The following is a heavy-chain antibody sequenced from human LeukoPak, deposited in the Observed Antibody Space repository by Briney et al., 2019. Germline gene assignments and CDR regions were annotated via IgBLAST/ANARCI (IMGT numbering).Heavy chain of an antibody. CDR2: IYYSGST. CDR1: GGSISSGGYY. V-gene: IGHV4-31*03. CDR3: ARVFRYSYGYLPFDY. Sequence: TSETLSLTCTVSGGSISSGGYYWSWIRQHPGKGLAWIGYIYYSGSTYYNPSLKSRVTISVDTSKNQFSLKLSSVTAADTAVYYCARVFRYSYGYLPFDYWGQGTLVTVSS. J-gene: IGHJ4*02. D-gene: IGHD5-18*01.